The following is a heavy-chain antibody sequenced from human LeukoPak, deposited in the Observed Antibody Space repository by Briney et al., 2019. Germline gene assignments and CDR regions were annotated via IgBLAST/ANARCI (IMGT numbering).Heavy chain of an antibody. Sequence: QPGASLRFSCAASGFTFSSYAINWVRQAPGKGLEWVSTVSATGGRTYYADSVKGRLTISRDNSKNTLYLQMNSLRAEDTAVYYCAKSPSNNFYYFDYWGQGILVTVSS. V-gene: IGHV3-23*01. CDR2: VSATGGRT. J-gene: IGHJ4*02. CDR3: AKSPSNNFYYFDY. D-gene: IGHD2/OR15-2a*01. CDR1: GFTFSSYA.